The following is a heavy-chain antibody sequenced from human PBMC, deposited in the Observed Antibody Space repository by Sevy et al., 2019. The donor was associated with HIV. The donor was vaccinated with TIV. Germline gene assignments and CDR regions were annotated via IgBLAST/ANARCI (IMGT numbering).Heavy chain of an antibody. J-gene: IGHJ5*02. CDR3: ARSLTRIFGIPNWFDL. CDR1: GGSISSGGYY. Sequence: SETLSLTCAVSGGSISSGGYYWSWTRQRPGKGLEWMGYIYYSGKTYYNPSLTSLKSRITISLDTSENQFSLKLSSVTAADTAVYFCARSLTRIFGIPNWFDLWGQGTLVTVSS. D-gene: IGHD3-3*01. V-gene: IGHV4-31*11. CDR2: IYYSGKT.